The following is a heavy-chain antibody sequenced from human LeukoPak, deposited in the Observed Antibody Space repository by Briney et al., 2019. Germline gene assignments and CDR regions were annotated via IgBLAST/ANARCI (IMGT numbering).Heavy chain of an antibody. Sequence: GGSLRLSCAASGFTFSSYWMHWVRQAPGKGLVWVSRINTDGSSTSYADSVKGRFTISRDNAKNTLYLQMNSLRAEDTAVYYCANGGSIAALVQAFDTWGQGTMVTVSS. CDR2: INTDGSST. CDR1: GFTFSSYW. D-gene: IGHD6-6*01. V-gene: IGHV3-74*01. CDR3: ANGGSIAALVQAFDT. J-gene: IGHJ3*02.